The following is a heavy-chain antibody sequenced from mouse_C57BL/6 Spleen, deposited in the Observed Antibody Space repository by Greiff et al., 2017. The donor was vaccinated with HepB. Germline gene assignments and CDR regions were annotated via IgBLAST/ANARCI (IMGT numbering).Heavy chain of an antibody. CDR2: ISYDGSN. D-gene: IGHD2-4*01. CDR1: GYSITSGYY. Sequence: EVQLQESGPGLVKPSQSLSLTCSVTGYSITSGYYWNWIRQFPGNKLEWMGYISYDGSNNYNPSLKNRISITRDTSKNQFFLKLNSVTTEDTATYYCARDQGDYDGAWFAYWGQGTLVTVSA. J-gene: IGHJ3*01. V-gene: IGHV3-6*01. CDR3: ARDQGDYDGAWFAY.